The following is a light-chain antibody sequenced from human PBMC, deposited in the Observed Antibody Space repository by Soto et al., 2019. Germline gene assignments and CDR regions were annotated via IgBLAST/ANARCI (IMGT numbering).Light chain of an antibody. CDR1: SSDVGGYNY. CDR2: EVS. J-gene: IGLJ1*01. Sequence: QSALTQPASVSGSPGQSITISCTRTSSDVGGYNYVSWYQQHPGKAPKLMIYEVSNRPSGVSNRFSGSKSGNTASLTISGLQAEDEADYYCSSYTSSSTLSFGTGTKLTVL. CDR3: SSYTSSSTLS. V-gene: IGLV2-14*01.